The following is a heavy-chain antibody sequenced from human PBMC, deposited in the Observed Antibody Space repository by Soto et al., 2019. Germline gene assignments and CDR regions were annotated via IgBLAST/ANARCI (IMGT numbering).Heavy chain of an antibody. V-gene: IGHV3-23*01. CDR3: AHPRGYGVFDAVDI. CDR1: GFNFISYA. J-gene: IGHJ3*02. D-gene: IGHD4-17*01. CDR2: INSGGEST. Sequence: GGSLRLSCAASGFNFISYAMNWVRQAPGKGLEWVSAINSGGESTFYAESVRGRFTISRDNSLNTLYLHMRSLRPEDTAVYYCAHPRGYGVFDAVDIWGQGTMVTVSS.